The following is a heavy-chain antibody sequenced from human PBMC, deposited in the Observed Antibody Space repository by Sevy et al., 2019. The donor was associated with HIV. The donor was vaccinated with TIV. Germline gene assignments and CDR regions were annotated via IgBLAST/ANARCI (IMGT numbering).Heavy chain of an antibody. CDR3: ARDRCIAARCYYYYGMDV. CDR2: INPSGGST. Sequence: ASVKVSCKASGYTFTSYYMHWVRQAPGQGLEWMGIINPSGGSTSYAQKFQGRVTMTRDTSTITVYMELSSLRSEDTAVYYCARDRCIAARCYYYYGMDVWGQGTTVTVSS. J-gene: IGHJ6*02. CDR1: GYTFTSYY. D-gene: IGHD6-6*01. V-gene: IGHV1-46*01.